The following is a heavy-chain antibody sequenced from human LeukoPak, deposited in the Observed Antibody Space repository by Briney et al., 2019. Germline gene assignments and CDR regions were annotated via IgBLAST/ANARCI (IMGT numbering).Heavy chain of an antibody. CDR1: GYTFTSYD. D-gene: IGHD3-10*01. CDR2: MNPNSGNT. V-gene: IGHV1-8*02. Sequence: ASVKFSCKTSGYTFTSYDINWVRQATGQGLEWMGWMNPNSGNTAYAQKFQGRVTMTRNTSTTTAYMELRSLRSEDTAVYYCARGPRNTYYYGSGASGFVNYWGQGTQVTVSS. CDR3: ARGPRNTYYYGSGASGFVNY. J-gene: IGHJ4*02.